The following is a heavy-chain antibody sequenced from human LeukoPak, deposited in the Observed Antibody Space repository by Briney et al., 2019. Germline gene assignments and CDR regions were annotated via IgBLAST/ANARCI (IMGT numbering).Heavy chain of an antibody. Sequence: KPSETLSLTCAVYGGSFSGYYWSWIRQPPGKGLEWIGEINHSGSTNYNPSLKSRATISVDTSKKQSSLKLSSVTAADTAMYYCASPWGYGSGIWGQGTLVTVSS. CDR1: GGSFSGYY. D-gene: IGHD3-10*01. CDR2: INHSGST. J-gene: IGHJ4*02. CDR3: ASPWGYGSGI. V-gene: IGHV4-34*01.